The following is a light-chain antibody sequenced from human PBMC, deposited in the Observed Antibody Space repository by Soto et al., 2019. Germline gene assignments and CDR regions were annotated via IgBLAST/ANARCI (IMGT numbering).Light chain of an antibody. J-gene: IGLJ2*01. CDR1: SSNIGSDS. CDR3: AAWDDSLNGVV. V-gene: IGLV1-44*01. Sequence: QSVLTQAPSASGTPGRRVTISFSGSSSNIGSDSVNWYQQLPGTAPKLLIYNNNQRPSGVPDRFSGSKSGTSASLAISGLQSEDEADYYCAAWDDSLNGVVFGGGTKLTVL. CDR2: NNN.